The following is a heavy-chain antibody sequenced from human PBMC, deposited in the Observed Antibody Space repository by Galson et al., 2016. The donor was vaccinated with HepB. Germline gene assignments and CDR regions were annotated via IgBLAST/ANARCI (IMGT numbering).Heavy chain of an antibody. CDR3: ARDTRPYSNLRHGVDV. J-gene: IGHJ6*02. Sequence: SLRLSCAASGFIFSNYAINWVRQAPGKGLEWVAVISYDGSLKYYADSVKGRFTISRDNSKNTLYLQMNSLRAEDTAVYYCARDTRPYSNLRHGVDVWGQGTTVPVSS. V-gene: IGHV3-30-3*01. D-gene: IGHD4-11*01. CDR2: ISYDGSLK. CDR1: GFIFSNYA.